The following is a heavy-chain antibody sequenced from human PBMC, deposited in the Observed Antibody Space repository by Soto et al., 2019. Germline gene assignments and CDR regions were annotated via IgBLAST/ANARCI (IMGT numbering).Heavy chain of an antibody. CDR1: GGSFSGYY. J-gene: IGHJ3*02. D-gene: IGHD1-26*01. Sequence: QVQLQQWGAGLLKPSETLSLTCAVYGGSFSGYYWSWIRQPPGKGLCWIGEINHRGSINYNPSLKSRVTISVDTSKNQFSLKLSSVTAADTAVYYCALDGELGEKELRAFDIWGQGTMVTVSS. V-gene: IGHV4-34*01. CDR2: INHRGSI. CDR3: ALDGELGEKELRAFDI.